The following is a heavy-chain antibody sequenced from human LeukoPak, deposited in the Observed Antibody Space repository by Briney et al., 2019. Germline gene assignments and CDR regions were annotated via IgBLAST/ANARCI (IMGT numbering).Heavy chain of an antibody. CDR2: IYYSGST. J-gene: IGHJ4*02. D-gene: IGHD2-15*01. CDR1: GGSISSGGYY. CDR3: ARSPGKRRWPYFDY. V-gene: IGHV4-31*11. Sequence: SETLSLTCAVSGGSISSGGYYWSWIRHHPGKGLKWIGYIYYSGSTYYNPSLKSRVTISVDTSKNQFSLKLSSVTAADTAVYYCARSPGKRRWPYFDYWGQGTLVTVSS.